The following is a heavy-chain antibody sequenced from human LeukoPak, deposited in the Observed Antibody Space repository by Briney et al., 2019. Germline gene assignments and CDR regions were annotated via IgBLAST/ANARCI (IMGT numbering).Heavy chain of an antibody. CDR3: ARTITIFGALGYFDY. V-gene: IGHV4-31*03. CDR1: GTSISSSAYS. J-gene: IGHJ4*02. Sequence: NPSETLSLTCTVSGTSISSSAYSWSWVRQHPGKGLEWIAYIYYSGNTYYNPSLKRRVTISVDTSKNQFSLKLSSVTAADTAVYYCARTITIFGALGYFDYWGQGTLVTVSS. CDR2: IYYSGNT. D-gene: IGHD3-3*01.